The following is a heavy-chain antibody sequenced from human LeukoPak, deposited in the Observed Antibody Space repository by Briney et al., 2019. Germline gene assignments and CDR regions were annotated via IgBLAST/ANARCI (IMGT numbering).Heavy chain of an antibody. Sequence: SVKVSCKASGGTFSSYAISWVRQAPGQGLEWMGGIIPIFGTANYAQKFQGRVTITADESTSTAYMELSSLRSEDTAVYYCARVSTVTIRAGYYYGTDVWGQGTTVTVSS. CDR3: ARVSTVTIRAGYYYGTDV. V-gene: IGHV1-69*13. CDR2: IIPIFGTA. CDR1: GGTFSSYA. D-gene: IGHD4-17*01. J-gene: IGHJ6*02.